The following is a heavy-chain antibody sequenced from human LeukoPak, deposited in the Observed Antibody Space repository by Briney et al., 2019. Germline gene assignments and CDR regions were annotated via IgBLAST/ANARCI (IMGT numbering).Heavy chain of an antibody. CDR3: ASGFAIFGAPLDY. CDR2: ISGGGST. D-gene: IGHD3-3*01. J-gene: IGHJ4*02. Sequence: PGGSLRLSCAASGFTFSSYAMSWVRQVSGKGLEWVSVISGGGSTYYTHSVKGRFTISRDNSKNTLYLQMNSLRAEDTALYYCASGFAIFGAPLDYWGQGTLVTVSS. CDR1: GFTFSSYA. V-gene: IGHV3-23*01.